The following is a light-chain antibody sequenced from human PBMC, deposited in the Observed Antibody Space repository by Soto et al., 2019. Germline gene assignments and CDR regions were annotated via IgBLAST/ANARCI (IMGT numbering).Light chain of an antibody. CDR2: ATS. J-gene: IGKJ5*01. CDR1: QIIGNF. Sequence: DIQMTQSPSSLSSSVGDRVTITCRASQIIGNFLNWYQYKPGTAPKLLIHATSKLQSGVPSRFSGNGSGTDFTLTISSLQPEDFATYYCQQSYSTPTITFGQGTRLEFK. V-gene: IGKV1-39*01. CDR3: QQSYSTPTIT.